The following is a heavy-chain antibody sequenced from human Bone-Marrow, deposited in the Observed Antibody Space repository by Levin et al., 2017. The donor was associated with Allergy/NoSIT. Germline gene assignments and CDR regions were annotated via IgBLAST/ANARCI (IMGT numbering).Heavy chain of an antibody. J-gene: IGHJ4*02. V-gene: IGHV3-30-3*01. CDR3: ARDRGITIFGVVISRREAVGFDY. CDR2: ISYDGSNK. CDR1: GFTFSSYA. Sequence: AGGSLRLSCAASGFTFSSYAMHWVRQAPGKGLEWVAVISYDGSNKYYADSVKGRFTISRDNSKNTLYLQMNSLRAEDTAVYYCARDRGITIFGVVISRREAVGFDYWGQGTLVTVSS. D-gene: IGHD3-3*01.